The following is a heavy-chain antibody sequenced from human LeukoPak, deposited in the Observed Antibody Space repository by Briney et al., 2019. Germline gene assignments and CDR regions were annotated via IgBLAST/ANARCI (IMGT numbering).Heavy chain of an antibody. CDR3: ARSDYGGPDY. Sequence: TSETLSLTCAVYGGSFSSYYWSWIRQPPGKGLEWIGEINHSGSTNYNPSLKSRVTISVDTSKNQFSLKLSSVTAADTAVYYCARSDYGGPDYWGQGTLVTVSS. J-gene: IGHJ4*02. CDR1: GGSFSSYY. CDR2: INHSGST. V-gene: IGHV4-34*01. D-gene: IGHD4-23*01.